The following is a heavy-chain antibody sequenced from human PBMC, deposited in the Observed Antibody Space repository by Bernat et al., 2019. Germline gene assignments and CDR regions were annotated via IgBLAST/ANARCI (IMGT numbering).Heavy chain of an antibody. Sequence: EVQLVESGGGLVKPGGSLRLSCAASGFSFSTYSMNWVLQSPGKGLEWVSSISRDSNYIYQADSVRGRFTISRDNAENSLYLQMDSLRAVGTAVYYGTRALSDRSHRYCSRPSCRHPYDYWGQGTLVTVSS. D-gene: IGHD2-2*01. CDR1: GFSFSTYS. V-gene: IGHV3-21*02. CDR2: ISRDSNYI. CDR3: TRALSDRSHRYCSRPSCRHPYDY. J-gene: IGHJ4*02.